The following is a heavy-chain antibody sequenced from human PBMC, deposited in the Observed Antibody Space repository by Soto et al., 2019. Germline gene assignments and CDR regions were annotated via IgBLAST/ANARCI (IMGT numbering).Heavy chain of an antibody. D-gene: IGHD3-22*01. CDR2: ISSNGGST. CDR3: AKDNGPPGSSDWYFDF. J-gene: IGHJ2*01. V-gene: IGHV3-23*01. CDR1: GFTFRSYA. Sequence: EVQLLESGAGLLQPGGSLRLSCAASGFTFRSYAMSWVRQAPGKGLEWVSGISSNGGSTYYEDPVKGRFTSSRDNSKNALYLQMNSLSAEDTALYYCAKDNGPPGSSDWYFDFWGRGTPVSVSS.